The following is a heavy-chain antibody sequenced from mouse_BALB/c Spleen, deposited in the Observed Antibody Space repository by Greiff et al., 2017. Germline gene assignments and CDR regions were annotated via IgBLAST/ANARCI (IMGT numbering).Heavy chain of an antibody. CDR2: IWAGGST. V-gene: IGHV2-9*02. J-gene: IGHJ4*01. D-gene: IGHD2-4*01. CDR3: ARDEDYEYAYYAMDY. Sequence: QVQLQQSGPGLVAPSQSLSITCTVSGFSLTSYGVHWVRQPPGKGLEWLGVIWAGGSTNYNSALMSRLSISKDNSKSQVFLKMNSLQTDDTAMYYCARDEDYEYAYYAMDYWGQGTSVTVSS. CDR1: GFSLTSYG.